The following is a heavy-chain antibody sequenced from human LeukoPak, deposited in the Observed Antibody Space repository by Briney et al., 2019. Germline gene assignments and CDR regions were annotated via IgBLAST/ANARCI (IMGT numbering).Heavy chain of an antibody. J-gene: IGHJ5*02. D-gene: IGHD3-10*01. Sequence: SETLSLTCAVYGGSFSGYYWSWIRQHPGKGLEWIGYISYSGTTYYNPSLKSRVAISVDTSKNLFSQKLSSVTAADTAVYYCANYGSGSYRFDPWGQGTLVTVSS. CDR3: ANYGSGSYRFDP. V-gene: IGHV4-31*11. CDR1: GGSFSGYY. CDR2: ISYSGTT.